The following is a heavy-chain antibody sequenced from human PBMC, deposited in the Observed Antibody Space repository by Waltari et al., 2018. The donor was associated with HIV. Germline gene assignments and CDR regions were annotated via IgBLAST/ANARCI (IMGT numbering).Heavy chain of an antibody. J-gene: IGHJ4*02. D-gene: IGHD1-1*01. CDR1: GDSISSSSYY. V-gene: IGHV4-39*01. CDR3: ARQTTTGIIPGPSHY. Sequence: QLQLQGSGPGLVKPSETLSLTCTVSGDSISSSSYYWGWIRQPPGKGLEWIGSIDYSVNTYYNPSLRSRVTISVDTSKNQFSLKLRSVTAADTAVYYCARQTTTGIIPGPSHYWGLGTLVTVSS. CDR2: IDYSVNT.